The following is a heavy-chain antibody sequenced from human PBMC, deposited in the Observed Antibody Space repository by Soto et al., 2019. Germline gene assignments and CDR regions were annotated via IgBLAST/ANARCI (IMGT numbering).Heavy chain of an antibody. V-gene: IGHV3-53*01. D-gene: IGHD3-10*01. CDR1: VFTVSSNY. J-gene: IGHJ4*02. CDR3: ARNYGSVTRFDYYFDY. CDR2: IYSGGST. Sequence: GGSLRLSCAASVFTVSSNYMSWVRQAPGKGLEWVSVIYSGGSTYYADSAKGRFTISRDNSKNTLYLQMNSLRAEDTAVYYCARNYGSVTRFDYYFDYWGQGTLVTVSS.